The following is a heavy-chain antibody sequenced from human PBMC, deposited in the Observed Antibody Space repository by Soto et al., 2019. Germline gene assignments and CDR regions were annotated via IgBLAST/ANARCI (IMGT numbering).Heavy chain of an antibody. D-gene: IGHD2-2*02. CDR1: GGSISSGGYY. CDR3: ARHHCTSTSCFTGYFDY. Sequence: SETLSLTCSVSGGSISSGGYYWSWIRQHPGTGLAWIGYISYSGTTYYNPSLRGRLIISVDTSKNQFSLKLSSVTAADTAVYYCARHHCTSTSCFTGYFDYWAPGTLVTVSS. J-gene: IGHJ4*02. CDR2: ISYSGTT. V-gene: IGHV4-31*03.